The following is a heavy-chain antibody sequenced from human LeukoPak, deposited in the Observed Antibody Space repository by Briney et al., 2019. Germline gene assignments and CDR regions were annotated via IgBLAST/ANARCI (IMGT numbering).Heavy chain of an antibody. J-gene: IGHJ6*04. CDR2: ISGSGGST. CDR1: GFTFSGYA. D-gene: IGHD3-10*01. CDR3: AKGVYGSGSYYGMDV. Sequence: GGSLRLSCAASGFTFSGYAMSWVRQAPGKGLEWVSAISGSGGSTYYADSVKGRCTISRDNSKNTLYLQMNSLRAEDTAVYYCAKGVYGSGSYYGMDVWGKGTTVTVSS. V-gene: IGHV3-23*01.